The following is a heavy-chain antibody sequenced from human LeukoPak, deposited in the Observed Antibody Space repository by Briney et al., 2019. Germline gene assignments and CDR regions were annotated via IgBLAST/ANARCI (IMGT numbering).Heavy chain of an antibody. V-gene: IGHV3-7*01. CDR3: ARFVWVGASIDY. J-gene: IGHJ4*02. CDR1: GFTFSSYW. Sequence: GSLRLSCAASGFTFSSYWMSWVRQAPGKGLEWVANIKQDGSEKYYVESVKGRFTISRDNAKNSLYLQMNSLRAEDTAVYYCARFVWVGASIDYWGQGTLVTVSS. D-gene: IGHD1-26*01. CDR2: IKQDGSEK.